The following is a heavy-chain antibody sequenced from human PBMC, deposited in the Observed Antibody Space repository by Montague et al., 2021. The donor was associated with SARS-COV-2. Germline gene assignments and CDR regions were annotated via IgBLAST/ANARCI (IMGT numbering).Heavy chain of an antibody. D-gene: IGHD1-26*01. J-gene: IGHJ3*01. CDR2: TYHNGIT. V-gene: IGHV4-59*08. CDR1: GGSINSYY. Sequence: SETLSLTCTVSGGSINSYYWSWIRQSPCTGLGWIGYTYHNGITNSNSYLKRRVPISVDTSKNQFSLYLNTMTAADTAAYYCARHYFPSGSYYSVRAFDLWGQGTVVTVSS. CDR3: ARHYFPSGSYYSVRAFDL.